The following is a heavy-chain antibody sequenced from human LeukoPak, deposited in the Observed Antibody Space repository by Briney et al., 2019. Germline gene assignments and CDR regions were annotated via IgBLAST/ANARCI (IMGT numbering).Heavy chain of an antibody. J-gene: IGHJ4*02. CDR3: ARHRSDSYSSPIDY. D-gene: IGHD3-10*01. V-gene: IGHV5-51*01. CDR2: VSPRDSDT. Sequence: GESLKISCKASGYTFSNYFIGWVRQIPGKGLEWMAIVSPRDSDTRYCPSFRGQVTVSADKSISTVYLQWSSLEASDTAMYYCARHRSDSYSSPIDYWGQGTLVTVSS. CDR1: GYTFSNYF.